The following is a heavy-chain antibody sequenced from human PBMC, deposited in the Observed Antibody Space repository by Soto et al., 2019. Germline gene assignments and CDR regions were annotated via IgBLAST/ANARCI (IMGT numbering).Heavy chain of an antibody. V-gene: IGHV4-59*01. J-gene: IGHJ6*02. CDR2: IYYSGST. D-gene: IGHD1-20*01. Sequence: PSETLSLTCTVSGGSISSYYWSWIRQPPGKGLEWIGYIYYSGSTNYNPSLKSRVTISVDTSKNQFSLKLSSVTAADTAVYYCARDSFITGPYYYYGMDVWGQGTTVTVSS. CDR1: GGSISSYY. CDR3: ARDSFITGPYYYYGMDV.